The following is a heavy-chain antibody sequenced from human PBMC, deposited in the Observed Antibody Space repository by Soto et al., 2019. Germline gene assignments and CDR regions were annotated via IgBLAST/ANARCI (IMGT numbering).Heavy chain of an antibody. CDR2: IKQDGSEK. Sequence: EVQLVESGGGLVQPGGSLRLSCAASGFTFSSYWMSWVRQAPGKGLEWVANIKQDGSEKYYVDSVKGRFTISRDNAKNSLYLQMNSLRAEDTAVYYCARDIVVVPAGYYYYGMDVWGQGTTVTVSS. D-gene: IGHD2-2*01. J-gene: IGHJ6*02. CDR1: GFTFSSYW. V-gene: IGHV3-7*01. CDR3: ARDIVVVPAGYYYYGMDV.